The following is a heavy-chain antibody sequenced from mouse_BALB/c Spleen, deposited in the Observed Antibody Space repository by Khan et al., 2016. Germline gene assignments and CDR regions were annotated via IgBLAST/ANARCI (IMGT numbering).Heavy chain of an antibody. V-gene: IGHV1S136*01. CDR2: INPYNDGS. CDR3: ARKNYYVSSFYWYFDG. CDR1: GYTFTSYI. J-gene: IGHJ1*01. D-gene: IGHD1-1*01. Sequence: VQLQQSGPELVKPGASVKMSCKASGYTFTSYIMHWVKQKPGQGLEWIGYINPYNDGSKYNEKFKGKATLTSDKSSSTAYMELSSLTSEDSAVYYSARKNYYVSSFYWYFDGWGAGTTVTVSS.